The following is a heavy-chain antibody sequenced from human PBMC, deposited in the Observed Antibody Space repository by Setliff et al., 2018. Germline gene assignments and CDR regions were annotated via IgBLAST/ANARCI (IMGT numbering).Heavy chain of an antibody. J-gene: IGHJ3*02. Sequence: SETLSLTCTVSGGSISSGLYYWSWIRQPAGRGLEWIGRLYAGGSTNYNPSHKSRATISEDTSNDRLSLRLTSVTAADTAVYYCARGWVLGAFDIWGQGTMVTVSS. D-gene: IGHD2-8*01. V-gene: IGHV4-61*02. CDR2: LYAGGST. CDR3: ARGWVLGAFDI. CDR1: GGSISSGLYY.